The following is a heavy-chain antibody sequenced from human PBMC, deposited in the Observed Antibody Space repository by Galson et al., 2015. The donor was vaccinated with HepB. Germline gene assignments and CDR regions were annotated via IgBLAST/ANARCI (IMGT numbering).Heavy chain of an antibody. V-gene: IGHV7-4-1*02. CDR2: INTNTGNP. CDR1: GYTFTSYA. J-gene: IGHJ5*02. CDR3: ARDYDILTGYGDWFDP. D-gene: IGHD3-9*01. Sequence: SVKVSCKASGYTFTSYAMNWVRQAPGQGLEWMGWINTNTGNPTYAQGFTGRFVFSLDTSVSTAYLQISSLKAEDTAVYYCARDYDILTGYGDWFDPWGQGTLVTVSS.